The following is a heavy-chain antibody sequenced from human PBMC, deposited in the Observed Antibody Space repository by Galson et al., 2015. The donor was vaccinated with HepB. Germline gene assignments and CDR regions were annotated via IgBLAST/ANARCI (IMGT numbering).Heavy chain of an antibody. J-gene: IGHJ5*02. CDR3: AGAESTWFIDGNWFDP. V-gene: IGHV3-7*01. CDR1: GFSFSSYW. Sequence: SLRLSCAASGFSFSSYWMTWVRQAPGKGLEWVASIKEDGTEKYYVESVKGRFAISRDNAKNSLYLQMNSLRAEDTAVYFCAGAESTWFIDGNWFDPWGQGTLVTVSS. CDR2: IKEDGTEK. D-gene: IGHD6-13*01.